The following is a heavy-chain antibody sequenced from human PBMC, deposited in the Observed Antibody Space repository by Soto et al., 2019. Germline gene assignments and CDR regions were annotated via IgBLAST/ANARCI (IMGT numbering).Heavy chain of an antibody. CDR1: GFIFRDYS. J-gene: IGHJ4*02. CDR2: IAGGGVPT. V-gene: IGHV3-48*01. D-gene: IGHD2-2*01. Sequence: EVQLVESGGGLVQSGESLRLSCAASGFIFRDYSMNWVRQTPGKGLEWIAHIAGGGVPTYYADSVNGRFTISRDRGKNFLYLQMNGLKGDDSGIYYCTRASSYAFDYWGQGALVTVSS. CDR3: TRASSYAFDY.